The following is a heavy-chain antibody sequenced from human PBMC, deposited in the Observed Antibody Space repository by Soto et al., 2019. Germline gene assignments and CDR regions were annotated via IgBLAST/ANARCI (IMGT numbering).Heavy chain of an antibody. CDR3: ARERGGYSYGDY. J-gene: IGHJ4*02. CDR2: VNIYEGST. V-gene: IGHV1-18*01. CDR1: GYTFTSYG. D-gene: IGHD5-18*01. Sequence: QVQLVQSGAGVKKPGASVKVSCKASGYTFTSYGITWVRQAPGQGLEWMGWVNIYEGSTNYAQKFQGRVTMTTDTSTSTVYLELRSLRSDDTAIYYCARERGGYSYGDYWGQGTLVTVYS.